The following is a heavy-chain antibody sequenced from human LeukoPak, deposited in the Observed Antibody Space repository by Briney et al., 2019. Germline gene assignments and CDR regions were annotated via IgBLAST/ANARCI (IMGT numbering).Heavy chain of an antibody. CDR1: GFTFSSYG. J-gene: IGHJ3*02. Sequence: TGGSLRLSCAASGFTFSSYGMHWVRQAPGKGLEWVAVIWYDGSNKYYADSVKGRFTISRDNSKNTLYLQMTSLRAEDTAVYYCARDRGGIAAAGTDPDDAFDIWGQGTMVTVSS. V-gene: IGHV3-33*01. D-gene: IGHD6-13*01. CDR3: ARDRGGIAAAGTDPDDAFDI. CDR2: IWYDGSNK.